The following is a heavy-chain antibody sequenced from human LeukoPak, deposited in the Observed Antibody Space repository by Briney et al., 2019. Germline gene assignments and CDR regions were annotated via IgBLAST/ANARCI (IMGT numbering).Heavy chain of an antibody. CDR1: GFTFSSYA. CDR3: AIGAPLGY. D-gene: IGHD3-16*01. V-gene: IGHV3-30*01. J-gene: IGHJ4*02. CDR2: ISYDGSNK. Sequence: GRSLRPSCAASGFTFSSYAMHWVRQAPGKGLEWVAVISYDGSNKYYADSVKGRFTISRDNSKNTLYLQMNSLRAEDTAVYYCAIGAPLGYWGQGTLVTVSS.